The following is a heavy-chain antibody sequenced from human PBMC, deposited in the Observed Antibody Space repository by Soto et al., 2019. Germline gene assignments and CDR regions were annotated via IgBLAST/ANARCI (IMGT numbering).Heavy chain of an antibody. CDR2: ISPYSGNT. CDR1: GYTFTSYG. CDR3: ARGQVSNYDFWSGSGYYYYYYYMDV. Sequence: ASVKVSCKASGYTFTSYGISWVRQAPGQGLEWMGWISPYSGNTGYAQKFQGRVTMTRNTSISTAYMELSSLRSEDTAVYSCARGQVSNYDFWSGSGYYYYYYYMDVWGKGTTVTVSS. J-gene: IGHJ6*03. D-gene: IGHD3-3*01. V-gene: IGHV1-8*02.